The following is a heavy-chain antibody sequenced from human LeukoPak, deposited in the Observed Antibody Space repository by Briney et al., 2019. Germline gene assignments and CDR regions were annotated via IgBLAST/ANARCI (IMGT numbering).Heavy chain of an antibody. Sequence: PSETLSLTCTVSGGSISSYYWSWIRQPPGKGLEWIGYIYYSGSTNYNPSLTSRVTISVDTSKNQLSLKLSSVTAADTAVYYCARGPAYCSSTSCYSFFYYYGMDVWGQGTTVTVSS. CDR2: IYYSGST. D-gene: IGHD2-2*02. CDR3: ARGPAYCSSTSCYSFFYYYGMDV. CDR1: GGSISSYY. V-gene: IGHV4-59*01. J-gene: IGHJ6*02.